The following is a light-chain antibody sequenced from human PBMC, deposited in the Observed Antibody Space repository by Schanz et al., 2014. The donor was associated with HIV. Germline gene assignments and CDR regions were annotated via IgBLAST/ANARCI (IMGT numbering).Light chain of an antibody. V-gene: IGKV1-39*01. CDR2: GTS. Sequence: DIQMTQSPSSLSAFVGDRVTITCRASQSISTYLNWYRQKPGKAPYLLIYGTSSLHTGVPSRFRASGSGTIFTLTISSLQPEDFATYFCQQSYSTPYTFGQGTKLEIK. J-gene: IGKJ2*01. CDR3: QQSYSTPYT. CDR1: QSISTY.